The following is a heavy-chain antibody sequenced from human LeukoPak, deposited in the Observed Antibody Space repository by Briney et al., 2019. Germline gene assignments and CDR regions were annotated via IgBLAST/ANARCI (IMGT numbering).Heavy chain of an antibody. Sequence: GGSLRLSCAASGFTFSSYEMNWVRQAPGKGLEWVSYISSSGSTIYYADSVKGRFTISRDNAKNSLYLQMNSLRAEDTAAYYCARVAVTTLSYAFDIWGQGTMVTVSS. J-gene: IGHJ3*02. CDR1: GFTFSSYE. V-gene: IGHV3-48*03. CDR3: ARVAVTTLSYAFDI. D-gene: IGHD4-17*01. CDR2: ISSSGSTI.